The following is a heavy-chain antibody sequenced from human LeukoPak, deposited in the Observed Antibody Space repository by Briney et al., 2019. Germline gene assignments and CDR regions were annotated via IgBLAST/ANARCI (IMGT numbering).Heavy chain of an antibody. CDR2: MNPNSGNT. Sequence: ASVKVSCKASGFTLTNFDINWVRQATGQGLEWMGWMNPNSGNTGYAQKFQGRVTMTRNTSISTAYMELSSLRSEDTAVYYCARGAPGSYCSGGSCPYFDYWGQGTLISVSS. V-gene: IGHV1-8*01. J-gene: IGHJ4*02. D-gene: IGHD2-15*01. CDR1: GFTLTNFD. CDR3: ARGAPGSYCSGGSCPYFDY.